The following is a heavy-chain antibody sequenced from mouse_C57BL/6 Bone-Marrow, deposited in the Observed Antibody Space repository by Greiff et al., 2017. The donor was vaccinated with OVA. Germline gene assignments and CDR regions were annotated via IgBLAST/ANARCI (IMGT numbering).Heavy chain of an antibody. V-gene: IGHV1-18*01. J-gene: IGHJ3*01. Sequence: VQLQQSGPELVKPGASVKIPCKASGYTFTDYNMDWVKQSHGKSLEWIGDINPNNGGTIYNQKFKGKATLTVDKSSSTAYMELRSLTSEDTAVYYCARGEAAQATSWFAYWGQGTLVTVSA. CDR3: ARGEAAQATSWFAY. CDR1: GYTFTDYN. D-gene: IGHD3-2*02. CDR2: INPNNGGT.